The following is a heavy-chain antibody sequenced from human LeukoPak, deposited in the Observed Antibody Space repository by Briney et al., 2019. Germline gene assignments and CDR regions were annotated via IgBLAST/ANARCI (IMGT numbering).Heavy chain of an antibody. V-gene: IGHV1-18*01. J-gene: IGHJ6*03. Sequence: ASVKVSCKASGYTFTSYGISWVRQAPGQGLEWMGWINPNSGGTNYAQKLQGRVTMTTDTSTSTAYMELRSLRSDDTAVHYCARDLGGSLGYYYYYMDVWGKGTTVTVSS. CDR2: INPNSGGT. CDR3: ARDLGGSLGYYYYYMDV. D-gene: IGHD6-13*01. CDR1: GYTFTSYG.